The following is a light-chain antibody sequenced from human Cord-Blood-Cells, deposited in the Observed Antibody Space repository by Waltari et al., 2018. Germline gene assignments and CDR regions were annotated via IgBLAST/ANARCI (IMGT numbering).Light chain of an antibody. V-gene: IGKV1-5*01. CDR1: QSISSW. CDR2: DAS. J-gene: IGKJ5*01. CDR3: QQYNSYSIT. Sequence: DIQMTQXPSTXSASVGDRATITCRASQSISSWLAWYQQKPGKAPKLLIYDASSLESGVPSRFXGSGSGTEFTLTISSLQXDDXATYYCQQYNSYSITFGQGTRLEIK.